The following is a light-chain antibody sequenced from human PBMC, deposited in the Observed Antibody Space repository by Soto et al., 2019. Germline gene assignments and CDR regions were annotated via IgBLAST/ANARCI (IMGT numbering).Light chain of an antibody. CDR1: SSDVGGYNY. Sequence: QSALTQPASVSGSPGQSITISCTGTSSDVGGYNYVSWYQKHPGKAPKLMVYEVSNRPSGVSNRFSGSKSGNTAYLTISGLQAEDEADYYCSLYTSSSTPVVFGGGTKLAVL. J-gene: IGLJ2*01. CDR3: SLYTSSSTPVV. CDR2: EVS. V-gene: IGLV2-14*01.